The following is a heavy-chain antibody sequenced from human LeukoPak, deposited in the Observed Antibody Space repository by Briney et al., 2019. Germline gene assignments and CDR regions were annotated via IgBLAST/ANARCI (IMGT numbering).Heavy chain of an antibody. CDR1: GYTFTGYY. J-gene: IGHJ4*02. V-gene: IGHV1-2*02. Sequence: GASVKVSCKASGYTFTGYYMHWVRQAPGQGLERMGWINPNSGGTNYAQKFQGRVTMTRDTSISTAYMELSRLRSDDTAVYYCARWFIGEDGYLDYWGQGTLVTVSS. CDR3: ARWFIGEDGYLDY. D-gene: IGHD3-10*01. CDR2: INPNSGGT.